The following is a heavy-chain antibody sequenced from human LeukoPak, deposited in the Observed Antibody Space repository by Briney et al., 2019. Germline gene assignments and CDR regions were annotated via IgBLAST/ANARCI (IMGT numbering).Heavy chain of an antibody. J-gene: IGHJ5*02. D-gene: IGHD1-1*01. CDR3: VRDFQWSLES. Sequence: PGGSLRLSCAASGFTFSSYTMNWVRQAPGKGLEWVSYISTSTTIYYTDSVKGRFTISRDNAKSSLYLQMNSLRDEDTAVYYCVRDFQWSLESWGQGTPVTVSS. CDR2: ISTSTTI. V-gene: IGHV3-48*02. CDR1: GFTFSSYT.